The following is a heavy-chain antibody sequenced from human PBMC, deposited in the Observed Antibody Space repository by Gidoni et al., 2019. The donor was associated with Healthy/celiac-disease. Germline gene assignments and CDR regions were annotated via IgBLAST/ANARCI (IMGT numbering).Heavy chain of an antibody. J-gene: IGHJ6*02. V-gene: IGHV4-59*01. D-gene: IGHD4-17*01. CDR3: ARAATTVTSYYYYGMDV. CDR2: IYYSGST. CDR1: GGSISSYY. Sequence: QVQLQQSGPGLVKPSETLSLTCTVSGGSISSYYWSWIRQPPGKGLEWIGYIYYSGSTNYTPSLKSRVTISVDTSKNQFSLKLSSVTAADTAVYYCARAATTVTSYYYYGMDVWGQGTTVTVSS.